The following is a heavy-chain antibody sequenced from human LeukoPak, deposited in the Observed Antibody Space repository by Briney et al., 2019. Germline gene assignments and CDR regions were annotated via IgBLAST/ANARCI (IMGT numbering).Heavy chain of an antibody. Sequence: GGSLRLSCAASGFTFSSYSINWVRQAPGKGLEWVSSISSSSRYIYYADSVKVRFTISRDNAKNSLYLQMNSLRAEDTAVYHCARRLVAALDGMDVWGQGTTVTVSS. CDR1: GFTFSSYS. CDR3: ARRLVAALDGMDV. D-gene: IGHD2-15*01. V-gene: IGHV3-21*01. J-gene: IGHJ6*02. CDR2: ISSSSRYI.